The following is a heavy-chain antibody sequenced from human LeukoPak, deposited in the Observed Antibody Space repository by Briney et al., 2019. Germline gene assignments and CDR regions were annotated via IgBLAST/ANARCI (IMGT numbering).Heavy chain of an antibody. CDR3: ARERGYGDLDAFDI. J-gene: IGHJ3*02. V-gene: IGHV1-69*04. D-gene: IGHD4-17*01. CDR2: IIPILGIA. Sequence: SVKVSCKASGGTFSSYAISWVRQAPGQGLEWMGRIIPILGIANYAQKFQGRVTITADKSTSTAYMGLSSLRSEDTAVYYCARERGYGDLDAFDIWGQGTMVTVSS. CDR1: GGTFSSYA.